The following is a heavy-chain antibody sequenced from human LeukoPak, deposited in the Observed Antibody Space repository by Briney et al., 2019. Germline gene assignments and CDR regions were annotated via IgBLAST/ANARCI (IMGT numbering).Heavy chain of an antibody. Sequence: PSETLSLTCAVYGGSFSGYYWSWIRQPPGKGLEWIGEINHSGSTNYNPSLKSRVTISVDTSKNQFSLKLSSVTAADTAVYYCARGSNPYYYDSSGYYPQIKDYWGQGTLVTVSS. CDR1: GGSFSGYY. V-gene: IGHV4-34*01. J-gene: IGHJ4*02. CDR2: INHSGST. D-gene: IGHD3-22*01. CDR3: ARGSNPYYYDSSGYYPQIKDY.